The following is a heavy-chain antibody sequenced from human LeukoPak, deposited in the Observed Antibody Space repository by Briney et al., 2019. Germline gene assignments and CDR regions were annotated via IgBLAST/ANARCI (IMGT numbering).Heavy chain of an antibody. D-gene: IGHD3-3*01. CDR1: GGSFSGYY. Sequence: SETLSLTCAVYGGSFSGYYWSWIRQPPGKGLEWIGEINHSGSTNYNPSLKSRVTISVDTSKNQFSLKLSSVTAADTAVYYCARVDFWSGPPGYWGQGTLVTVSS. CDR3: ARVDFWSGPPGY. J-gene: IGHJ4*02. CDR2: INHSGST. V-gene: IGHV4-34*01.